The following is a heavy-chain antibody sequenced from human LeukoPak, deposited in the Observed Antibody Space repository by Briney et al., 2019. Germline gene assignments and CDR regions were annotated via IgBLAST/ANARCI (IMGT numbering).Heavy chain of an antibody. J-gene: IGHJ4*02. CDR1: GGSFGGYY. CDR3: ARRYCSSTSCYNFDY. Sequence: SETLSLTCAVYGGSFGGYYWSWIRQPLEKGLEWIGEINHSGSTNYNPSLKSRVTISVDTSKNQFSLKLSSVTAADAAVYYCARRYCSSTSCYNFDYWGQGTLVTVSS. CDR2: INHSGST. V-gene: IGHV4-34*01. D-gene: IGHD2-2*01.